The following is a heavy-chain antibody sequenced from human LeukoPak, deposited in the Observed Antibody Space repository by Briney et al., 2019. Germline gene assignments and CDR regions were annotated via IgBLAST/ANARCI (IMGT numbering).Heavy chain of an antibody. D-gene: IGHD1-26*01. CDR1: GGPITSHF. J-gene: IGHJ4*02. V-gene: IGHV4-59*11. CDR3: ARDGPTSTAPFDY. CDR2: FYHAGNS. Sequence: PSETLSLTCTVSGGPITSHFWSWIRQPPREGLEWIGNFYHAGNSNLNPSLKSRVTMSIDTSKNQFSLKLRSMTAADTAVYYCARDGPTSTAPFDYWGQGTLVTVSS.